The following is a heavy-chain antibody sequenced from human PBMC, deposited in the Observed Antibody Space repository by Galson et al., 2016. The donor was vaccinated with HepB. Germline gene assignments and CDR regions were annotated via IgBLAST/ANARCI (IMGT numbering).Heavy chain of an antibody. D-gene: IGHD3-10*01. CDR3: ARVTVVPGLIMHSGYGMDI. J-gene: IGHJ6*02. Sequence: SVKVSCKASGGTFSSYAISWVRQAPGQGLEWMGGIISHSGSANYAQKFQGRVRFTADESTSTAHMELSSLRSDDTAVYFCARVTVVPGLIMHSGYGMDIWGQGTTVIVSS. V-gene: IGHV1-69*13. CDR1: GGTFSSYA. CDR2: IISHSGSA.